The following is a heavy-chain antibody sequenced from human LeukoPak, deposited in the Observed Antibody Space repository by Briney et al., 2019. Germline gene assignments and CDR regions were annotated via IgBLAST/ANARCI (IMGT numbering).Heavy chain of an antibody. CDR3: ARGGIICSGTSCYAHYYYYYGMDV. J-gene: IGHJ6*02. CDR1: GGTFSSYA. Sequence: ASVKVSCKASGGTFSSYAISWVRQAPGQGLEWMGGIIPIFGTANYAQKFQGRVTITADESTSTAYMELSSLRSEDTAVYYCARGGIICSGTSCYAHYYYYYGMDVWGQGTTVTVSS. CDR2: IIPIFGTA. D-gene: IGHD2-2*01. V-gene: IGHV1-69*13.